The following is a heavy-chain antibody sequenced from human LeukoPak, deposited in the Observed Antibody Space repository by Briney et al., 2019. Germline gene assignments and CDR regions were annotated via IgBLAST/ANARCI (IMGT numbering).Heavy chain of an antibody. CDR2: IYYGGST. D-gene: IGHD1-14*01. J-gene: IGHJ4*02. CDR3: ARGGDRRGFDY. V-gene: IGHV4-39*01. Sequence: SETLSLTCTVSGGSIGSSSFYWGWIRQSPGKGLEGIGSIYYGGSTYYNPSLKSRVTISVDTSKNQFSLKLSSVTAADTAVYYCARGGDRRGFDYWGQGTLVTVSS. CDR1: GGSIGSSSFY.